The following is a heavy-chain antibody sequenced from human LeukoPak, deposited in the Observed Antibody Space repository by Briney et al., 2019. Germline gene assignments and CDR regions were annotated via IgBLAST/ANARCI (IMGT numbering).Heavy chain of an antibody. J-gene: IGHJ4*02. CDR1: AYSISSGYY. D-gene: IGHD3-22*01. CDR3: ARGKGWYDSSGYFELFDY. V-gene: IGHV4-38-2*02. CDR2: LSHSGST. Sequence: SETLSLTCTVSAYSISSGYYWGWIRQPPGKGLEWIGCLSHSGSTYYNPSLKSRVTISVDTSKNQFSLKLSSVTAADTAVYHCARGKGWYDSSGYFELFDYWGQGTLVTVSS.